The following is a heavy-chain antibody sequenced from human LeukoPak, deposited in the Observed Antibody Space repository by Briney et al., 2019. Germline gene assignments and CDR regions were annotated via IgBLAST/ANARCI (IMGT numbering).Heavy chain of an antibody. CDR3: ATDSDYYDSSGYYYYYGMDV. D-gene: IGHD3-22*01. V-gene: IGHV1-24*01. J-gene: IGHJ6*02. CDR2: FDPEDGET. CDR1: GYTLTELS. Sequence: ASVKVSCKVSGYTLTELSMHWVRQAPGKGLEWMGGFDPEDGETIYAQKFQGRVTMTGDTSTDTAYMELSSLRSEDTAVYYCATDSDYYDSSGYYYYYGMDVWGQGTTVTVSS.